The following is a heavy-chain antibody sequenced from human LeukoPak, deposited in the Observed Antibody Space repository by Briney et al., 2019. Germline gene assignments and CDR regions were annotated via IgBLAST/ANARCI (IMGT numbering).Heavy chain of an antibody. CDR2: IYYSGST. CDR3: ARHGDTRSFQH. Sequence: ASETLSLTCTVSGGSISSGGYYWSWIRQHPGKGLEWIGYIYYSGSTYYNPSLKSRVTISVDTSKNQFSLKLSSVTAADTAVYYCARHGDTRSFQHWGQGTLVTVSS. V-gene: IGHV4-31*03. J-gene: IGHJ1*01. D-gene: IGHD2-21*01. CDR1: GGSISSGGYY.